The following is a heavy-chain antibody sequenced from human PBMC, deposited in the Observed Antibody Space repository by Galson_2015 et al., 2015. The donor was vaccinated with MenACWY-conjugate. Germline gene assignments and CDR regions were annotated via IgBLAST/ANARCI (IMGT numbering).Heavy chain of an antibody. D-gene: IGHD2-2*01. Sequence: LVKPTQTLTLSCTFSVFSLSTSRVGVGWIRQPPVQALERLSLFYWDADKRYSPSLKSRLTITKDTSKNQVVRSMTNMDPVDSGTYYCAHSPYCSTTSCYAARAFEVWGQGTVVTVSS. CDR1: VFSLSTSRVG. V-gene: IGHV2-5*02. J-gene: IGHJ3*01. CDR3: AHSPYCSTTSCYAARAFEV. CDR2: FYWDADK.